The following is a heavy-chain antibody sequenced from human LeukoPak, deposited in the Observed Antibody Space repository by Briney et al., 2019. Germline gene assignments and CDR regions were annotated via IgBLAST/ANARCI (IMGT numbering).Heavy chain of an antibody. CDR3: ARGRRSSSWYEDDI. J-gene: IGHJ3*02. D-gene: IGHD6-13*01. CDR1: GYTFTAYD. V-gene: IGHV1-2*02. CDR2: INPNNGGT. Sequence: GASVRVSCKASGYTFTAYDTHWVRQAPGQGLEWMGWINPNNGGTIYAQKFQGRVTVTRDKSISTAYMDLSSLRSDDTAVYYCARGRRSSSWYEDDIWGQGTMVTVSS.